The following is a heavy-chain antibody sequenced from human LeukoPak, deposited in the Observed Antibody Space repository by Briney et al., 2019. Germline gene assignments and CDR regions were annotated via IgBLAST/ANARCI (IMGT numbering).Heavy chain of an antibody. Sequence: PSETLSLTCTVSGCSISNYFWSWIRQPAGKGLEWIGRIYTSGSTNYNPSLKSRVTMSVDTSRNQFSLKLSSVTAADTAVYYCARDKSVTNYGDAFQIWGQGTRVTVSS. CDR3: ARDKSVTNYGDAFQI. V-gene: IGHV4-4*07. CDR1: GCSISNYF. J-gene: IGHJ3*02. D-gene: IGHD4-17*01. CDR2: IYTSGST.